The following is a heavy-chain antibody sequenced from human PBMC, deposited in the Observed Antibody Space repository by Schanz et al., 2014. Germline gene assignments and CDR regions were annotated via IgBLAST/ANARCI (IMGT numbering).Heavy chain of an antibody. V-gene: IGHV3-23*04. D-gene: IGHD2-15*01. CDR3: AKVREWWPYYFDY. J-gene: IGHJ4*02. CDR1: GFTFTTNV. CDR2: ISGNGGST. Sequence: EVQLVESGGGLVQPGGSLRLSCAASGFTFTTNVMSWVRQPPGKGLEWVSAISGNGGSTYFADSVKGRFTISRDNSDNPLFLQMNSLRAEDTAVYYCAKVREWWPYYFDYWGQGTLVTVSS.